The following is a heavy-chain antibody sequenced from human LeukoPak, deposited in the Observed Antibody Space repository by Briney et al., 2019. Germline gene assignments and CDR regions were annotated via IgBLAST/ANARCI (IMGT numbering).Heavy chain of an antibody. J-gene: IGHJ4*02. Sequence: ASVKVSCKVSGYTLTELSMHWVRQAPGKGLEWMGGFDPEDGETIYAQKFQGRVTMTEDTSTDTAYMELSRLRSDDTAVYYCARGYCSGGSCYFGFDYWGQGTLVTVSS. CDR3: ARGYCSGGSCYFGFDY. V-gene: IGHV1-24*01. CDR2: FDPEDGET. CDR1: GYTLTELS. D-gene: IGHD2-15*01.